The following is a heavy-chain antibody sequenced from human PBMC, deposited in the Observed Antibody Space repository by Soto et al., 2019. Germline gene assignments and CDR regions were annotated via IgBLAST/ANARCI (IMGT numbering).Heavy chain of an antibody. Sequence: QARLVQSGAEVKKPGASLKVSCKASGYSFTTYILTWVRQAPGQGLEWMGWIRAYNGDTKYAQKVQGRVTVTMDTSTSTAYMELRSLRSDDTAVYYCARIAAESDFAMDLWGQGTTVIVS. V-gene: IGHV1-18*04. CDR3: ARIAAESDFAMDL. D-gene: IGHD6-25*01. J-gene: IGHJ6*02. CDR1: GYSFTTYI. CDR2: IRAYNGDT.